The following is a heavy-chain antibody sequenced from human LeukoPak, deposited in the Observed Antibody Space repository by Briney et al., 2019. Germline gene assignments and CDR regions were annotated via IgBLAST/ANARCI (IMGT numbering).Heavy chain of an antibody. D-gene: IGHD4-17*01. Sequence: GGSLRLSCTASGFPFGDYDMIWARQAPGKGLEWVGFIRSKAYGGTTEYAASVKGRFTSSREDSKSIDYLQMNSLKTEDTAVYYCTRVYGRYGETHLVCWGQGTLVTVSS. CDR3: TRVYGRYGETHLVC. CDR1: GFPFGDYD. CDR2: IRSKAYGGTT. J-gene: IGHJ4*02. V-gene: IGHV3-49*04.